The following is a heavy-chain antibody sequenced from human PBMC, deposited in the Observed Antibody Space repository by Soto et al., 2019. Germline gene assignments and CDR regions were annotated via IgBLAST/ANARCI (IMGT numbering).Heavy chain of an antibody. CDR2: VCYRGTT. CDR3: ARQGEHSSSYFFDS. D-gene: IGHD6-6*01. Sequence: SETLSLTCTVSGDSIDTSSYCWGWIRQPPGKGLEWIGSVCYRGTTYYNPSLKSRLTISVDTSKRQFSLKLSSVTAADTAAFYCARQGEHSSSYFFDSWGQGTLVTVSS. CDR1: GDSIDTSSYC. V-gene: IGHV4-39*01. J-gene: IGHJ4*02.